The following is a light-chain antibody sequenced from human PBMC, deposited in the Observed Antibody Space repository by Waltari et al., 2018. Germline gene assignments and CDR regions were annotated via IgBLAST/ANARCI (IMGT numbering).Light chain of an antibody. CDR3: HHYDGYSRT. CDR1: QHISAW. Sequence: DIQLTQSPSTLSASIGDRVTITCRASQHISAWLAWYQQKPGKAPKLLIYKSSSSGSGVSSRFTGSGSGTDFTLTFSGLQPDDFATYYCHHYDGYSRTFGQGTRVEVK. CDR2: KSS. J-gene: IGKJ1*01. V-gene: IGKV1-5*03.